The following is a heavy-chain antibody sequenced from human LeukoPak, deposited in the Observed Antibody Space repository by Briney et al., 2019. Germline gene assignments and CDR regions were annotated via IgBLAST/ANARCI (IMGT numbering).Heavy chain of an antibody. V-gene: IGHV3-49*04. Sequence: GGSLRLSCAASGFTFSSYSMNWVRQAPGKGLEWVGFIRSKAYGGTTEYAASVKGRFTISRDDSKSIAYLQMNSLKTEDTAVYYCTKYYSSSWYSPLDYWGQGTLVTVSS. D-gene: IGHD6-13*01. CDR2: IRSKAYGGTT. J-gene: IGHJ4*02. CDR3: TKYYSSSWYSPLDY. CDR1: GFTFSSYS.